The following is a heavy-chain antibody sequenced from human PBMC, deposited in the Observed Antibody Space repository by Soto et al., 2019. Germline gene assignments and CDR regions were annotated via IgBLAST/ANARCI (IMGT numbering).Heavy chain of an antibody. Sequence: QVHLVQSGAEVRKPGATVKVSCKASGSTFIHAAMHWVRQAPGQSLEWMGWINTGNGNRKYSERFKGRVTISRDTSASTAYMELSRLRSEDTAVYYCAREGAGAVKHFDSWGQGTLVTVSS. V-gene: IGHV1-3*04. J-gene: IGHJ4*02. D-gene: IGHD1-26*01. CDR1: GSTFIHAA. CDR2: INTGNGNR. CDR3: AREGAGAVKHFDS.